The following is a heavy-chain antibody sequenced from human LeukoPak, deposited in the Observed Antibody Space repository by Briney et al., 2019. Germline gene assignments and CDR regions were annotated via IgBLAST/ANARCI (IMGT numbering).Heavy chain of an antibody. D-gene: IGHD4-23*01. CDR2: INHSGST. V-gene: IGHV4-34*01. J-gene: IGHJ4*02. CDR1: GGSFSGYY. Sequence: SETLSLTCAVYGGSFSGYYWSWIRQPPGKGLEWIGEINHSGSTNYNPSLKSRVTISVDTSKNQFSLKLSSVTAADTAVYYCASGSYRGNPDYWGQGTLVTVSS. CDR3: ASGSYRGNPDY.